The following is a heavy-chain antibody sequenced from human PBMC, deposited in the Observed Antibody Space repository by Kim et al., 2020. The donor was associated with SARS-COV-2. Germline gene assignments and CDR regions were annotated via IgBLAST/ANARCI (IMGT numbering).Heavy chain of an antibody. CDR1: GGTFSSYA. Sequence: SVKVSCKASGGTFSSYAISWVRQAPGQGLEWMGGIIPIFGTANYAQKFQGRVTITADESTSTAYMELSSLRSEDTAVYYCASGSYYDFWRGVYGMDVWGQGTTVTVSS. J-gene: IGHJ6*02. V-gene: IGHV1-69*13. D-gene: IGHD3-3*01. CDR2: IIPIFGTA. CDR3: ASGSYYDFWRGVYGMDV.